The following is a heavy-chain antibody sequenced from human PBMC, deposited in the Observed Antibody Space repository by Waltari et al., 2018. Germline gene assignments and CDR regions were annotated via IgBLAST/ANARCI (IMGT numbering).Heavy chain of an antibody. J-gene: IGHJ4*02. D-gene: IGHD3-16*01. V-gene: IGHV4-34*01. Sequence: QVQLQQWGAGLLKPSETLSLTCAVYGGSFSGYYWSWILQPPGKGLEWIGEINHSGSTNYNPSLKSRVTISVDTSKNQFSLKLSSVTAADTAVYYCARARGIMITFGGVAHWGQGTLVTVSS. CDR1: GGSFSGYY. CDR2: INHSGST. CDR3: ARARGIMITFGGVAH.